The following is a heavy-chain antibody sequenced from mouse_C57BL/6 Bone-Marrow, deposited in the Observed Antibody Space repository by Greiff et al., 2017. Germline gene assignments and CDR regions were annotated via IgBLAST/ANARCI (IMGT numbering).Heavy chain of an antibody. CDR1: GYTFTSYT. J-gene: IGHJ2*01. D-gene: IGHD3-1*01. CDR3: SRTGALDY. Sequence: LEESGAELARPGASVKMSCKASGYTFTSYTMHWVKQRPGQGLEWIGYINPSSGYTKYNQKFKDKATLTADKSSSTAYMQLISLTSDDSAVYYCSRTGALDYWGHGTTLTVSS. V-gene: IGHV1-4*01. CDR2: INPSSGYT.